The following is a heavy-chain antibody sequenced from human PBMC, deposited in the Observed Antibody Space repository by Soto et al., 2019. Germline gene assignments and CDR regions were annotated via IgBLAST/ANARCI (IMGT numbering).Heavy chain of an antibody. CDR3: ARDEVYSGYDVALDY. D-gene: IGHD5-12*01. V-gene: IGHV3-9*01. Sequence: GGSLRLSCAASGFTFDDYAMHWVRQAPGKGLEWVSGISWNSGSIGYADSVKGRFTISRDNAKNSLYLQMNSLRAEDTAVYYCARDEVYSGYDVALDYWGQGTLVTVSS. CDR1: GFTFDDYA. CDR2: ISWNSGSI. J-gene: IGHJ4*02.